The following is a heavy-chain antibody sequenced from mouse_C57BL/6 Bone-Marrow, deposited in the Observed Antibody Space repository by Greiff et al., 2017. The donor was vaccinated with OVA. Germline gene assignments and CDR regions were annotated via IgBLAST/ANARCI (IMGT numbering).Heavy chain of an antibody. Sequence: VKLVESGPELVKPGASVKISCKASGYAFSSSWMNWVKQRPGKGLEWIGRIYPGDGDTNYNGKFKGKATLTADKSSSTAYMQLSSLTSEDSAVYFCARSGDRVYYAMDYWGQGTSVTVSS. CDR3: ARSGDRVYYAMDY. CDR2: IYPGDGDT. CDR1: GYAFSSSW. D-gene: IGHD3-3*01. J-gene: IGHJ4*01. V-gene: IGHV1-82*01.